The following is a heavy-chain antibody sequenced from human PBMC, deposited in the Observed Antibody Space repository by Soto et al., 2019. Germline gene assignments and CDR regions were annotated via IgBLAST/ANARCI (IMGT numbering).Heavy chain of an antibody. CDR3: ARDRSGLPKRGLLWFGEQRYFDL. CDR1: GFTFSSYS. D-gene: IGHD3-10*01. Sequence: GGSLRLSCAASGFTFSSYSMNWVRQAPGKGLEWVSYISSSSSTIYYADSVKGRFTISRDNAKNSLYLQMNSLRAEDTAVYYCARDRSGLPKRGLLWFGEQRYFDLWGRGTLVTVSS. J-gene: IGHJ2*01. V-gene: IGHV3-48*01. CDR2: ISSSSSTI.